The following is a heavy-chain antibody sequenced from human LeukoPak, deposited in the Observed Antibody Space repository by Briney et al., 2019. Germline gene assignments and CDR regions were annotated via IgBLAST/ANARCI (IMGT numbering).Heavy chain of an antibody. CDR2: IRSIGYGGTT. CDR3: ARDPCVMYYYSYYDMDV. J-gene: IGHJ6*03. CDR1: GFNFGDYA. D-gene: IGHD5/OR15-5a*01. Sequence: PGGSLRLSCTASGFNFGDYAVNWVRQAPGKGLEWVGFIRSIGYGGTTEYAASVKGRFTISRDDSNSIAYLQMNSLKTEDTAVYFCARDPCVMYYYSYYDMDVWGKGTAVTVSS. V-gene: IGHV3-49*04.